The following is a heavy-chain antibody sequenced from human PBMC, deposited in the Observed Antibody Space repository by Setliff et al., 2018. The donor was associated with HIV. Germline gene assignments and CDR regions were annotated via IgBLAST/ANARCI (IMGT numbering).Heavy chain of an antibody. J-gene: IGHJ4*02. CDR3: AKRSESYADY. Sequence: PGGSLRLSCAASGFTFSDYYMPWIRQAPGKGLEWISYISSSGNTMYYADSVRGRFTISRDNSKDTLYLQLNSLRAEGTAVYYCAKRSESYADYWGQGTLVTVSS. CDR1: GFTFSDYY. V-gene: IGHV3-11*01. CDR2: ISSSGNTM. D-gene: IGHD3-10*01.